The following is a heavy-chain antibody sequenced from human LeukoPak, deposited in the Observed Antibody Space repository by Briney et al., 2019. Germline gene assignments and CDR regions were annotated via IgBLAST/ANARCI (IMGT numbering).Heavy chain of an antibody. J-gene: IGHJ4*02. CDR3: ARARVQLWPYYFDY. D-gene: IGHD5-18*01. V-gene: IGHV4-59*01. CDR1: SGSISSYY. CDR2: IYYSGST. Sequence: SETLSLTCTVSSGSISSYYWNWIRQPPGKGLEWLGHIYYSGSTNYNPSLKSRVTISVDMSKNQFSLKLSSVTAADTAVYYCARARVQLWPYYFDYWGQGTLVTVSS.